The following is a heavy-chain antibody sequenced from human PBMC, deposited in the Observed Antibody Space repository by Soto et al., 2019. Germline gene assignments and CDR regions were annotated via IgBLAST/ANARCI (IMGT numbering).Heavy chain of an antibody. CDR1: GFSFRSYV. D-gene: IGHD4-17*01. Sequence: EVQLLESGGGLVQPGGSLRLSCAASGFSFRSYVMSWGRQAPGKGLEWVSGIDGSGGRTFYADSVKGRFTISRDNSKNTLYLQRNSLRAEDTAVYYCAKPPTTETTYNWYLDLWGRGTLVTVSS. V-gene: IGHV3-23*01. CDR2: IDGSGGRT. J-gene: IGHJ2*01. CDR3: AKPPTTETTYNWYLDL.